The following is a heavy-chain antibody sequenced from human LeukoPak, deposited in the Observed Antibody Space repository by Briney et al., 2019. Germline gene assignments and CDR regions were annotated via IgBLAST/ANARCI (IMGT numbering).Heavy chain of an antibody. CDR1: GFTFSSYW. J-gene: IGHJ4*02. D-gene: IGHD5/OR15-5a*01. Sequence: QSGGSLRLSCAASGFTFSSYWMHWVRQAPGKGLVWVSRINSDGSSTNYADSVKGRFTISRDNAKKTLYLQMNSLRAEDTAVYYCARGVSSRSLRASHDYWGQGTLVSVSS. CDR3: ARGVSSRSLRASHDY. CDR2: INSDGSST. V-gene: IGHV3-74*01.